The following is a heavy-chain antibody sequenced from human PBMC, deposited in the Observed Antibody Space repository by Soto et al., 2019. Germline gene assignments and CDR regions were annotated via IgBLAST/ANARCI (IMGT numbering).Heavy chain of an antibody. D-gene: IGHD1-26*01. J-gene: IGHJ5*02. Sequence: GGSLRLSCAAASVIFENFGMSWVRRAPGKGLEWISSISGSGFKKYYADSVKGRFTISRDNSKSTVYLELNNLSAEDTAVYHCAKNQGVELVPLATVDWFDPWGQGSVVTSPQ. V-gene: IGHV3-23*01. CDR3: AKNQGVELVPLATVDWFDP. CDR1: SVIFENFG. CDR2: ISGSGFKK.